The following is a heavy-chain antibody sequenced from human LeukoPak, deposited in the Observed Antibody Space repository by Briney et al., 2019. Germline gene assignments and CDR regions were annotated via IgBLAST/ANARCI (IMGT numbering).Heavy chain of an antibody. J-gene: IGHJ4*02. D-gene: IGHD3-22*01. Sequence: GESLKISCKGSGYRFTNYWISWVRQMPGKGLEWRGIIYPGDSETRYSPSFQGQVTISADKSISTAYLQWSSLKASDTAMYYCASSRGPYYYDSSGYLGYWGQGTLVTVSS. CDR3: ASSRGPYYYDSSGYLGY. V-gene: IGHV5-51*01. CDR1: GYRFTNYW. CDR2: IYPGDSET.